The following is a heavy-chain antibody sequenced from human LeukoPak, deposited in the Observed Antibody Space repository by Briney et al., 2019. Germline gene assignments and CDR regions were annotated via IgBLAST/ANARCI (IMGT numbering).Heavy chain of an antibody. Sequence: ASVKVSCKVSGYTLTELSMHWVRQAPGKGLEWMGGFDPEDGETIYAQKFQGRVTMTEDTSTDTAYMELSSLRSENTAVYYCATASWREGHGGAFDIWGQGTMVTVSS. D-gene: IGHD6-13*01. CDR1: GYTLTELS. CDR2: FDPEDGET. V-gene: IGHV1-24*01. CDR3: ATASWREGHGGAFDI. J-gene: IGHJ3*02.